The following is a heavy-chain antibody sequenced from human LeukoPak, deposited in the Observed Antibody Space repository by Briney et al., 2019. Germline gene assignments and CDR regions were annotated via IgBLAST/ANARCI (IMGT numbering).Heavy chain of an antibody. CDR2: ISYDGSNK. CDR3: AKGAPLTHSKTIAVAGNYGMDV. V-gene: IGHV3-30*18. J-gene: IGHJ6*02. CDR1: GFTFSSYG. D-gene: IGHD6-19*01. Sequence: PGRSLRLSCAASGFTFSSYGMHWVRQAPGKGLEWVAIISYDGSNKYYADSVKGRFTISRDNSKNTLYLQMNSLRAEDTAVYYCAKGAPLTHSKTIAVAGNYGMDVWGQGTTVTVSS.